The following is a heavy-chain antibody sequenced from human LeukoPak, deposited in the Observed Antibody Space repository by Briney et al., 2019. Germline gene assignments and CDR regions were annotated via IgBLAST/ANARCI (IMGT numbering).Heavy chain of an antibody. CDR3: AKHSSGITVAGTIQY. J-gene: IGHJ4*02. V-gene: IGHV3-30-3*02. CDR1: GFTFSTYA. Sequence: GGSLRLSCAASGFTFSTYAMHWVRQAPGKGLEWVAVISYDGSNKYYADSVKGRFTISRDNSKNTLYLQLNSLRADDTAVYYCAKHSSGITVAGTIQYWGQGTLVTVSS. D-gene: IGHD6-19*01. CDR2: ISYDGSNK.